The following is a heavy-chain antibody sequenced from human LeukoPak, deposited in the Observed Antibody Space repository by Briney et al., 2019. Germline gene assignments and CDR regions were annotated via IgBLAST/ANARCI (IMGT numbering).Heavy chain of an antibody. Sequence: SETLSLTCTVSGGSISSYYWSWIRQPPGKGLEWIGNIYYSGSTNYNPSLKSRVTISVDTSKNQFSLKLSSVTAADTAVYYCARAVLLWFGKLSYYMDVWGKGTTVTVSS. CDR2: IYYSGST. CDR3: ARAVLLWFGKLSYYMDV. V-gene: IGHV4-59*12. CDR1: GGSISSYY. D-gene: IGHD3-10*01. J-gene: IGHJ6*03.